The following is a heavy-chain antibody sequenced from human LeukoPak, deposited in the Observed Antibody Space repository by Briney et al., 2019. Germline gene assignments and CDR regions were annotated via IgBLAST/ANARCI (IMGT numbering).Heavy chain of an antibody. CDR1: GSTSSSNG. CDR2: ISYDGSNK. Sequence: GGPLRPPCEPPGSTSSSNGMHGVRKAPAKGLEGVEVISYDGSNKYYADSVKGRFTISRDNSKNTLYLQMNSLRAEDTAVYYCARDLGNFDPYYYFDYWGQGTLVTVSS. J-gene: IGHJ4*02. V-gene: IGHV3-30*03. D-gene: IGHD3-9*01. CDR3: ARDLGNFDPYYYFDY.